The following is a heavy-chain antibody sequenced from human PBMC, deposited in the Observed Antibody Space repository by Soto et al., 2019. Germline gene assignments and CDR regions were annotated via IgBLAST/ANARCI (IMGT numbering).Heavy chain of an antibody. CDR1: GGSISSGGYY. CDR2: IFYSGST. CDR3: ARAPGDYFDY. V-gene: IGHV4-31*03. Sequence: QVQLQESGPGLVKPSQTLSLTCTVSGGSISSGGYYWSWIRQDPGKGLEWIGYIFYSGSTFYNPSPKSRIAISVDTSKNQFSLTPSSVTAADTAVYYCARAPGDYFDYWGQGTLVTVSS. J-gene: IGHJ4*02.